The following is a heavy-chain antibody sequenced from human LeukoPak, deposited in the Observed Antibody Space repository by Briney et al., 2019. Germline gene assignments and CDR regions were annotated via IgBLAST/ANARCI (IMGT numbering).Heavy chain of an antibody. CDR1: GFTFKSYS. J-gene: IGHJ4*02. Sequence: GGSLRLSCVASGFTFKSYSMNWVRQAPGNGLEWVSFITSTSSDLFYSDSVKGRFTVSRDNARNSLYLQMNSLPAEDTAVYYCARAAGHYFDYWGQGSLVTVSS. V-gene: IGHV3-21*05. D-gene: IGHD3-10*01. CDR2: ITSTSSDL. CDR3: ARAAGHYFDY.